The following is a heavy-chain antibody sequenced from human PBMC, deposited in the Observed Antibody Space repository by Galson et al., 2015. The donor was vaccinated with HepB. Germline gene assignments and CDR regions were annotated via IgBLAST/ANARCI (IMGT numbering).Heavy chain of an antibody. J-gene: IGHJ4*02. CDR3: ARRRGVIASGFDY. Sequence: SQRLSCAASGFTVSSNYMSWVRQAPGKGLEWVSVIYSGGSTYYADSVKGRFTISRDNSKNTLYLQMNSLRAEDTAVYYCARRRGVIASGFDYWGQGTLVTVSS. V-gene: IGHV3-66*02. CDR1: GFTVSSNY. CDR2: IYSGGST. D-gene: IGHD3-16*02.